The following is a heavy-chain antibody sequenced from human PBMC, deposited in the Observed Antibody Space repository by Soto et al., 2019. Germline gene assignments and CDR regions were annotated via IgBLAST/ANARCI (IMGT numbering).Heavy chain of an antibody. CDR3: ARHMVVPAARQLTYYYYGMDV. J-gene: IGHJ6*02. D-gene: IGHD2-2*01. CDR1: GYSFTSYW. Sequence: GESLKISCKGSGYSFTSYWISWVRQMPGKGLEWMGRIDPSDSYTNYSPSFQGHVTISADKSISTAYLQWSSLKASDTAVYYCARHMVVPAARQLTYYYYGMDVWGQGTTVTVSS. CDR2: IDPSDSYT. V-gene: IGHV5-10-1*01.